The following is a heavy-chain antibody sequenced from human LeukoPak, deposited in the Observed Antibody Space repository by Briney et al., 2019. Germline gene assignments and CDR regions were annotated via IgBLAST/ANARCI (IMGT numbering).Heavy chain of an antibody. Sequence: PGGSLRLSCAASGFTFSSYGMHWVRQAPGKGLEGVAFIRYDGSNKYYADSVKGRFTISRDNSKNPLYLQMNSLRAEDTAVYYCAKEGYTAPKAYFDYWGQGTLVTVSS. CDR3: AKEGYTAPKAYFDY. D-gene: IGHD5-18*01. V-gene: IGHV3-30*02. CDR1: GFTFSSYG. J-gene: IGHJ4*02. CDR2: IRYDGSNK.